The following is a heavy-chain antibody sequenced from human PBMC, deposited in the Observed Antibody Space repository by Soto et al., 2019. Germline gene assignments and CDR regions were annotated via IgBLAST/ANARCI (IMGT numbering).Heavy chain of an antibody. CDR1: GYIFTDYY. CDR3: AKTPSPRVFKAFDS. Sequence: ASVKVSCKTSGYIFTDYYMYWVRQAPGQGLEWMGWINPISGDTNYAQKFQGRVIMTTDTSISTAYMERSRLTYDDTAVYYCAKTPSPRVFKAFDSWGQGTLVTVSS. V-gene: IGHV1-2*02. D-gene: IGHD2-15*01. CDR2: INPISGDT. J-gene: IGHJ4*02.